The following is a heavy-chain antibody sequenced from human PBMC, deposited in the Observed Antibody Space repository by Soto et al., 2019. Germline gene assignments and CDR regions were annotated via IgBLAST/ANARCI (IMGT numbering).Heavy chain of an antibody. Sequence: QVQLVQSGAEVKKPGASVKVSCKASVYTFTGYYMHWVRQAPGQGLEWMGWINPNSGGTNYAQKLQGRVNMTRDTSISTAYMEMSRLRSDETAVYYCARAGGRGGYQQGFDHWGQGTLVTVSS. D-gene: IGHD3-22*01. CDR1: VYTFTGYY. V-gene: IGHV1-2*02. CDR3: ARAGGRGGYQQGFDH. CDR2: INPNSGGT. J-gene: IGHJ5*02.